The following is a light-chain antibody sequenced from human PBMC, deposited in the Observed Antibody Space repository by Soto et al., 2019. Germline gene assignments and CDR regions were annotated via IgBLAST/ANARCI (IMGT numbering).Light chain of an antibody. Sequence: QSVLTQPASVSGSPGQSITISCTGTSRDIGNYNYVSWYQHHPGKAPKLMIYEVTSRPSGVSDRFSGSKSGMTASLTISGLQPEDEADYFYSLYTSENTYVFGTGTKVTVL. CDR1: SRDIGNYNY. J-gene: IGLJ1*01. CDR3: SLYTSENTYV. V-gene: IGLV2-14*01. CDR2: EVT.